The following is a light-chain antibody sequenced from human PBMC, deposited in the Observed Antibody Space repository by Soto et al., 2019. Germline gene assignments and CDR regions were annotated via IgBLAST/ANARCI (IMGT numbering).Light chain of an antibody. CDR2: EVS. J-gene: IGLJ1*01. CDR1: SSDVGGYDF. CDR3: SSYTSDWGV. V-gene: IGLV2-14*01. Sequence: QSVLTQPASVSGSPGQSITISCTGTSSDVGGYDFVSWYQHHPGKAPKLMIYEVSTRPSGVSDRFSGSKSGNTASLTISGLQAEDEADYYCSSYTSDWGVFGTGTKGTVL.